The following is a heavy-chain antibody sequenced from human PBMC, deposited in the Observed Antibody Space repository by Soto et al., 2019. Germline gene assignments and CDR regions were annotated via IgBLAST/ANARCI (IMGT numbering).Heavy chain of an antibody. V-gene: IGHV5-51*01. D-gene: IGHD5-18*01. J-gene: IGHJ6*02. CDR1: GYSFTSYW. CDR3: ATDTARTYYYYGMDV. Sequence: PGESLKISCKGSGYSFTSYWIGWVRQMPGKGLEWMGIIYPGDSDTRYSPSFQGQVTISVDKSISTAYLQWSSLKASDTAMYYCATDTARTYYYYGMDVWGQGTTVTVPS. CDR2: IYPGDSDT.